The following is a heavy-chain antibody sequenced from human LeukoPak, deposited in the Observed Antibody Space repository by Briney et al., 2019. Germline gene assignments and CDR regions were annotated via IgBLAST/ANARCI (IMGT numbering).Heavy chain of an antibody. CDR3: ARGSFDILTGDDAFDI. CDR2: INHSGST. V-gene: IGHV4-34*01. J-gene: IGHJ3*02. Sequence: SETLSLTCAVYGGSFSGYYWSWIRQPPGKGLEWIGEINHSGSTNYNPSLKSRVTISVDTSKNQFSLKLSSVTAADTAVYYCARGSFDILTGDDAFDIWGQGTMVTVSS. CDR1: GGSFSGYY. D-gene: IGHD3-9*01.